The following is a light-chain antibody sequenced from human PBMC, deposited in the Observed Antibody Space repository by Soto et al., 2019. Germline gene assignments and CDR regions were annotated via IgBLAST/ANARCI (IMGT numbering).Light chain of an antibody. V-gene: IGLV2-23*03. Sequence: QSVLTQPASVSGSPGQSITISCTGNSSDVGSYNLVSWYQQHPGKAPKLMIYEGSKRPSGVSNRFSGSKSGNTASLTISGLQAEDEADYYCCSYAGSSTFPYVFGTGTKLTVL. CDR3: CSYAGSSTFPYV. CDR1: SSDVGSYNL. CDR2: EGS. J-gene: IGLJ1*01.